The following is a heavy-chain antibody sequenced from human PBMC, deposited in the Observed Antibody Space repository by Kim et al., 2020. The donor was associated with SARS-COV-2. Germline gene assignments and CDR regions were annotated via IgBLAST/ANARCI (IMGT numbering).Heavy chain of an antibody. Sequence: SVKVSCKASGGTFSSYAISWVRQAPGQGLEWMGGIIPIFGTANYAQKFQGRVTITADESTSTAYMELSSLRSEDTAVYYCARVLHYFGGELPLGAFDIWGQGTMVTVSS. V-gene: IGHV1-69*13. CDR2: IIPIFGTA. J-gene: IGHJ3*02. D-gene: IGHD3-16*01. CDR3: ARVLHYFGGELPLGAFDI. CDR1: GGTFSSYA.